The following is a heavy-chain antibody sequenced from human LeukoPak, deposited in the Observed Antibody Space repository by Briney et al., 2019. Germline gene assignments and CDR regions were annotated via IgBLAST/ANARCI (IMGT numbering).Heavy chain of an antibody. CDR3: ARGTSYDDSSGYYLDY. CDR1: GFTFSSYG. V-gene: IGHV3-30*03. Sequence: GGSLRLSCAASGFTFSSYGMHWVRQAPGKGLEWVAVISYDGSNKYYADSVKGRFTISRDNSKNTLYLQMNSLRAEGTAVYYCARGTSYDDSSGYYLDYWGQGTLVTVSS. D-gene: IGHD3-22*01. J-gene: IGHJ4*02. CDR2: ISYDGSNK.